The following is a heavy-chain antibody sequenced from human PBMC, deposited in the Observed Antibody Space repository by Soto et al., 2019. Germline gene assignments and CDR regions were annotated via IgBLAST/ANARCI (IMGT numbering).Heavy chain of an antibody. D-gene: IGHD3-3*01. Sequence: PSETLSLTCAVSGGSISSSNWWSWVRQPPGKGLEWIGEIYHSGSTNYNPSLKSRVTISVYKSKNQFSLKLSSVTAADTAVYYCARDTTISDSNYYYGMDVWGQGTTVT. CDR3: ARDTTISDSNYYYGMDV. CDR1: GGSISSSNW. J-gene: IGHJ6*02. CDR2: IYHSGST. V-gene: IGHV4-4*02.